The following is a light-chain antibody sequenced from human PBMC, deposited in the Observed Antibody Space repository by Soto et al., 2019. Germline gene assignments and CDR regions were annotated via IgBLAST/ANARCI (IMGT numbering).Light chain of an antibody. CDR3: CSYAGSYNLEV. J-gene: IGLJ3*02. Sequence: QSALTQPRSVSGSPGQSVTISCTGTSHDVGGYDFVSWYQKHPGKAPKLMIYDVTKRPSGVPDRFSGSKSGSSASLTISGLQAEDEADYYCCSYAGSYNLEVFGGGTKLTVL. CDR1: SHDVGGYDF. CDR2: DVT. V-gene: IGLV2-11*01.